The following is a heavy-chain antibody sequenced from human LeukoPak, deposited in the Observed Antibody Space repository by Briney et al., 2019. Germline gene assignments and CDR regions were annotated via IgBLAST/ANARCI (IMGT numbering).Heavy chain of an antibody. V-gene: IGHV4-34*01. Sequence: SETLSLTCAVYGGSFSGYYWSWIRQPPGKGLEWIGEINHSGSTNYNPSLKSRVTISVDTSKNQFSLKLSPVTAADTAVYYCANAGVRGYNPWGQGTLVTVSS. J-gene: IGHJ5*02. CDR2: INHSGST. D-gene: IGHD6-25*01. CDR1: GGSFSGYY. CDR3: ANAGVRGYNP.